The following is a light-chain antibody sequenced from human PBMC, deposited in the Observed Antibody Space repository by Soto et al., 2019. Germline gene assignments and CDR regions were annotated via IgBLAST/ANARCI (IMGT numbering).Light chain of an antibody. V-gene: IGKV3-20*01. Sequence: EIVLTQSPGTLSLSPGEIATLSCSASQSVTSSYLAGYQQKPRQAPRLLIYGASNRATGIPARFTGSGSGTDLPLTISRLGPEDFAEYYCQQYSSPPLTFGGGTNV. J-gene: IGKJ4*01. CDR1: QSVTSSY. CDR3: QQYSSPPLT. CDR2: GAS.